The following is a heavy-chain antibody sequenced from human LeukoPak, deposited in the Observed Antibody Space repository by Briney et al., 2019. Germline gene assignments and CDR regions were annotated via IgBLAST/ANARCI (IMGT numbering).Heavy chain of an antibody. J-gene: IGHJ4*02. D-gene: IGHD5-12*01. Sequence: PGGSLRLSCAASGFTFSTYAMSWVRQAPGKGLEWVSTISGSGANTYYADSVKGRFTISRDNSKNTLYLQMNSLRAEDTAVYYCAKEEWLRHFDYWGQGTLVTVSS. CDR2: ISGSGANT. V-gene: IGHV3-23*01. CDR1: GFTFSTYA. CDR3: AKEEWLRHFDY.